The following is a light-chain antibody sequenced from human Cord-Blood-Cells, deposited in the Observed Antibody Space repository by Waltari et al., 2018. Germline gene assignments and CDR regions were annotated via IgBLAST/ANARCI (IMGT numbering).Light chain of an antibody. CDR2: RNN. CDR1: SSNIGSNY. CDR3: AAWDDSLSGWV. Sequence: QSVLTQPPSASGTPGQRVTISCSGSSSNIGSNYVYWYQQRPGTDPKLLIDRNNQRPSGVPDRFSGSKSGTSASLAISGLRSEDEADYYCAAWDDSLSGWVFGGGTKLTVL. V-gene: IGLV1-47*01. J-gene: IGLJ3*02.